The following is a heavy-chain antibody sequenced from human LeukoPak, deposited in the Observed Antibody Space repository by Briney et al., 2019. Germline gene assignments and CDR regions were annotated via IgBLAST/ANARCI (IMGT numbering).Heavy chain of an antibody. CDR3: ARDGGREVATITPNWFDP. J-gene: IGHJ5*02. CDR1: GYTFTIYG. D-gene: IGHD5-24*01. CDR2: ISPNNGDT. V-gene: IGHV1-18*01. Sequence: ASVKVSCKASGYTFTIYGISWVRQAPGQGREWMGWISPNNGDTKYAQKLQGRVTMTTDTSTNTAYMEMRSLTSDDTAVYFCARDGGREVATITPNWFDPWGQGTLVTVSS.